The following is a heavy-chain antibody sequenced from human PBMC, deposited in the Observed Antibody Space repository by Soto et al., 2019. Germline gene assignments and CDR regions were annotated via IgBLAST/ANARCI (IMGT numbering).Heavy chain of an antibody. CDR1: GYTFTGYY. D-gene: IGHD3-10*01. CDR3: ARDRGLSPFEYYYYGMDV. V-gene: IGHV1-2*02. Sequence: ASVKVSCKASGYTFTGYYMHWVRQAPGQGLEWMGWINPNSGGTNYAQKFQGRVTMTRDTSISTAYMELSRLRSDDTAVYYCARDRGLSPFEYYYYGMDVWRQATTVTGSS. J-gene: IGHJ6*02. CDR2: INPNSGGT.